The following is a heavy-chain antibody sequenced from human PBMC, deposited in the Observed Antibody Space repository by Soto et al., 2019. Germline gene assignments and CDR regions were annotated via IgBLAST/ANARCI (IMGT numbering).Heavy chain of an antibody. Sequence: VQLLESGGGLVQPGGSLRLSCAASGFTFSNCAMSWVRQSPGKGLEWVSVITGATCYVDSVKGRFIISRDNAKSTLYLHMNSLRADDTAVYYCVRGYRDGRPYWGQGTLVTLSS. CDR2: ITGAT. V-gene: IGHV3-23*01. CDR1: GFTFSNCA. J-gene: IGHJ4*02. CDR3: VRGYRDGRPY. D-gene: IGHD2-2*02.